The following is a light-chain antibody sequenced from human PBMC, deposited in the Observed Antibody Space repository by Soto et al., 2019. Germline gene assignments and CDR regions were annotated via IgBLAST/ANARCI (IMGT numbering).Light chain of an antibody. V-gene: IGKV3-20*01. Sequence: EIVLTECRGTRSLSPGERATLSCRASQSVSSGYLAWYQQKPGQAPRLLIYGASSRATGIPDRFSGSGSGTDFTLTISRLEPEDFAVYYCHQYTTSPPWTFGQGTKVDIK. CDR3: HQYTTSPPWT. CDR1: QSVSSGY. J-gene: IGKJ1*01. CDR2: GAS.